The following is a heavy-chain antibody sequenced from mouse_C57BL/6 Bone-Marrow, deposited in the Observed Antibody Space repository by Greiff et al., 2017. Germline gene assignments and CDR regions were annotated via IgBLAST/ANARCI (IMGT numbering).Heavy chain of an antibody. CDR3: ARSDYGNYFY. CDR1: GYTFTDYY. D-gene: IGHD2-1*01. CDR2: IYPGSGNT. J-gene: IGHJ2*01. V-gene: IGHV1-76*01. Sequence: QVQLKESGAELVRPGASVKLSCKASGYTFTDYYINWVKQRPGQGLEWIARIYPGSGNTYYNEKFKGKATLTAEKSSSTAYMQLSSLTSEDSAVYFCARSDYGNYFYWGQGTTLTVSS.